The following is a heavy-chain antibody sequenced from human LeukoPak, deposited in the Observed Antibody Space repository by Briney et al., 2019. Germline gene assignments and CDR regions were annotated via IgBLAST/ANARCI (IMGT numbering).Heavy chain of an antibody. V-gene: IGHV3-23*01. CDR3: AKGPDYYDSSGYYWPKIDVDY. CDR2: ISGSGGST. Sequence: PGGSLRLSCAASGFTFSSYAMSWVRQAPGKGLEWVSAISGSGGSTYYEDSVKGRFTISRDNSKNTLYLQMNSLRAEDTAVYYCAKGPDYYDSSGYYWPKIDVDYWGQGTLVTVSS. CDR1: GFTFSSYA. J-gene: IGHJ4*02. D-gene: IGHD3-22*01.